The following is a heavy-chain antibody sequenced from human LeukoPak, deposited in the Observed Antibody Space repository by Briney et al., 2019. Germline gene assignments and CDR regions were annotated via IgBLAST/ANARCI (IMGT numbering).Heavy chain of an antibody. CDR3: AKYEADYDYVWGSYRADY. Sequence: GGSLRLSCAASGFTFSSYGMSWVRQAPGKGLEWVSAISGGGGSTYYADSAKGRFTISRDNSKNTLYLQMNSLRAEDTAVYYCAKYEADYDYVWGSYRADYWGQGTLVTVSP. D-gene: IGHD3-16*02. V-gene: IGHV3-23*01. CDR2: ISGGGGST. CDR1: GFTFSSYG. J-gene: IGHJ4*02.